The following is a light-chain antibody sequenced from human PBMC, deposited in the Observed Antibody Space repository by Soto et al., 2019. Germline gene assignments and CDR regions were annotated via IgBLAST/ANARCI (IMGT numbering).Light chain of an antibody. CDR3: QQYDVDSGT. V-gene: IGKV1-5*01. CDR2: DAS. J-gene: IGKJ1*01. Sequence: DIQMTQSPPTLSSFVGDRVTITCRASQSIGVWLAWYQQKPGKAPKLLIYDASNLQTGVPSRFSGSGSGTEFTLTISSLQPDDFATYYCQQYDVDSGTFGQGTKVEIK. CDR1: QSIGVW.